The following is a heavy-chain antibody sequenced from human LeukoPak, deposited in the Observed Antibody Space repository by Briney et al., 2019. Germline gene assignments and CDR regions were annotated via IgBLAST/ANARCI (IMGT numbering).Heavy chain of an antibody. D-gene: IGHD7-27*01. V-gene: IGHV3-74*01. CDR2: INSGGSGT. Sequence: PGGSLRLSCAASGFAFGSNWMHWVRQTPGKGLVWVSRINSGGSGTSYAASVEGRFTISRDNVKNTLYLQMDSLRAEDTAVYYCATSLGPLTEYWGQGTLVTVSS. J-gene: IGHJ4*02. CDR1: GFAFGSNW. CDR3: ATSLGPLTEY.